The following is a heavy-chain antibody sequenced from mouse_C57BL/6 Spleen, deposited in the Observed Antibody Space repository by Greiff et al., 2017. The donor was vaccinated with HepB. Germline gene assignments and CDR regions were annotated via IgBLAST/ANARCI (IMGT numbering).Heavy chain of an antibody. CDR3: ARSDDSDWYFDV. V-gene: IGHV1-55*01. J-gene: IGHJ1*03. D-gene: IGHD2-4*01. CDR2: IYPGSGST. CDR1: GYTFTSYW. Sequence: QVQLQQPGAELVKPGASVKMSCKASGYTFTSYWITWVKQRPGQGLEWIGDIYPGSGSTNYNEKFKSKATLTVDTSSSTAYMQLSSLTSEDSAVYYCARSDDSDWYFDVWGTGTTVTVSS.